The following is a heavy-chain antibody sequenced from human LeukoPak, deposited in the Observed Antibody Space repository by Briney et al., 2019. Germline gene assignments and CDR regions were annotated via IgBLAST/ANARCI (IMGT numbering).Heavy chain of an antibody. CDR3: ARGGWLVRSWFDP. CDR2: IYYSGST. CDR1: GGSISSYY. V-gene: IGHV4-59*01. Sequence: SETLSLTCAVYGGSISSYYWSWIRQPPGKGLEWIGYIYYSGSTNYNPSPKSRVTISVDTSKNQFSLKLSSVTAADTAVYYCARGGWLVRSWFDPWGQGTLVTVSS. D-gene: IGHD6-19*01. J-gene: IGHJ5*02.